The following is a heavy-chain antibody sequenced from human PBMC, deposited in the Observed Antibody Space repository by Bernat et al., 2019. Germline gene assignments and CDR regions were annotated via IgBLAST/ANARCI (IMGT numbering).Heavy chain of an antibody. D-gene: IGHD6-6*01. CDR3: ARGDRNGQQLVSFDP. V-gene: IGHV1-2*04. CDR2: INPNSGGT. CDR1: GYTFTGYY. Sequence: QVQLVQSGAEVKKPGASVKVSCKASGYTFTGYYMHWVRQAPGQGLEWMGWINPNSGGTNYAQKFQSWVTMTRDTSISTAYMKLSRLRSDDTAVYYCARGDRNGQQLVSFDPWGQGTLVTVSS. J-gene: IGHJ5*02.